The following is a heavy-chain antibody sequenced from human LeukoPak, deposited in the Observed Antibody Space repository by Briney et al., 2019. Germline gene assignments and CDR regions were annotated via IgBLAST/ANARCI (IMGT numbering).Heavy chain of an antibody. CDR2: IYYSGST. V-gene: IGHV4-39*01. CDR3: ARAITGWLDY. J-gene: IGHJ4*02. D-gene: IGHD6-19*01. Sequence: SETLSLTCTVSGGSISSSSYYWGWIRQPPGKGLEWIGSIYYSGSTYYNPSLKSRVTISVDTSKNQFSLKLSSVTAADTAVYYCARAITGWLDYWGQGTLVTVSS. CDR1: GGSISSSSYY.